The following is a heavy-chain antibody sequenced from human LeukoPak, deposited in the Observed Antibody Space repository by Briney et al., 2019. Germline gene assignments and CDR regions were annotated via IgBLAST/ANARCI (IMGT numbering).Heavy chain of an antibody. CDR3: ARSGGGNHYYYYYMDV. J-gene: IGHJ6*03. CDR1: GSGFTSCW. D-gene: IGHD4-23*01. Sequence: GGSLKISCKGSGSGFTSCWIDWVRPMPGKGVEWMGIIYPGDSDTRYSPSFQGQVTISADKSISTAYLQWSSLKASDTAMYYCARSGGGNHYYYYYMDVWGKGTTVTVSS. V-gene: IGHV5-51*01. CDR2: IYPGDSDT.